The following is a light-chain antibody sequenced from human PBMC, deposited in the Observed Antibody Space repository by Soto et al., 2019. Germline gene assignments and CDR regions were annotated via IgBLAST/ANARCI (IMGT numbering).Light chain of an antibody. J-gene: IGKJ1*01. Sequence: EIILTQSPDTLSLSPGERAALSCRASQTVSSNYLAWCPQRPGQAPRLLIYGASTRAAGIPDRFSGSGSGTDFTLTIRSLKPEDFATEYCQQSYSTLTVGQGTKVAIK. V-gene: IGKV3-20*01. CDR2: GAS. CDR3: QQSYSTLT. CDR1: QTVSSNY.